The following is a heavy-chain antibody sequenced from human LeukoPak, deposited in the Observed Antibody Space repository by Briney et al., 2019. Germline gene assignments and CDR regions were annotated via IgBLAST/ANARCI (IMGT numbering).Heavy chain of an antibody. D-gene: IGHD6-13*01. CDR3: ARAGSSSWPHYYYYMDV. CDR1: GGSISSGSYY. V-gene: IGHV4-61*01. CDR2: IYYRGDT. Sequence: PSETLSLTCTVSGGSISSGSYYWSWIRQPPGQGLEWIGFIYYRGDTKYNPSLKSRVTILVDTSKNQFSLKLSSVTAADTAVYYCARAGSSSWPHYYYYMDVWGKGPRSPSP. J-gene: IGHJ6*03.